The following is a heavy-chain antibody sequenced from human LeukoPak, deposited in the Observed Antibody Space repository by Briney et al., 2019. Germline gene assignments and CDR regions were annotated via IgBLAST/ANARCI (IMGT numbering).Heavy chain of an antibody. CDR2: MNPNSGNT. J-gene: IGHJ5*02. Sequence: GASVKVSCKASGGTFSRYAINWVRQATGQGLEWMGWMNPNSGNTGYAQKFQGRVTMTRNTSISTAYMELSSLRSEDTAVYYCARGAGAAVRPWGQGTLVTVSS. CDR1: GGTFSRYA. D-gene: IGHD6-13*01. CDR3: ARGAGAAVRP. V-gene: IGHV1-8*01.